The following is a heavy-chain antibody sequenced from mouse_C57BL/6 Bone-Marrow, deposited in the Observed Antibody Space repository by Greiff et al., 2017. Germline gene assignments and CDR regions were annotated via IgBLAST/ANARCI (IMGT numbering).Heavy chain of an antibody. CDR1: GFTFSDFY. D-gene: IGHD2-5*01. CDR3: ARDAFYSNYDAMDY. Sequence: EVMLVESGGGLVQSGRSLRLSCATSGFTFSDFYMEWVRQAPGKGLEWIAASRNKANDYTTEYSASVKGRFIVSRDTSQSILYLQMNALRAEDTAIYYCARDAFYSNYDAMDYWGQGTSVTVSS. V-gene: IGHV7-1*01. J-gene: IGHJ4*01. CDR2: SRNKANDYTT.